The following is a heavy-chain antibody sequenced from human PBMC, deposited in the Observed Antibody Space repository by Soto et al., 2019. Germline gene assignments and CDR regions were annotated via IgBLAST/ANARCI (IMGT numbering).Heavy chain of an antibody. CDR2: ISSISSYI. V-gene: IGHV3-21*01. Sequence: EVQLVESGGGLVQPGGSLRLSCAASGFTFSSYSMNWVRQAPGKGLEWVSSISSISSYIYYADSVKGRFTISRDNAKNSLYLQMNSLRAEDTAVYYCARGLHSSGWYDYWGQGTLVTVSS. D-gene: IGHD6-19*01. J-gene: IGHJ4*02. CDR1: GFTFSSYS. CDR3: ARGLHSSGWYDY.